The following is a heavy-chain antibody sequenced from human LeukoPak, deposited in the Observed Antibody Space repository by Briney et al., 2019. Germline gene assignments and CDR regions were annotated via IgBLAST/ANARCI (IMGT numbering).Heavy chain of an antibody. D-gene: IGHD5-24*01. CDR3: ATDLLTATIMDY. J-gene: IGHJ4*02. CDR2: FDPEDGET. CDR1: GYTLTELS. Sequence: ASVKVSCKVSGYTLTELSMHWVRQAPGKGLEWMGGFDPEDGETIYAQKFQGRVTMTEDTSTDTAYMELSSLRSKDTAVYYCATDLLTATIMDYWGQGTLVTVSS. V-gene: IGHV1-24*01.